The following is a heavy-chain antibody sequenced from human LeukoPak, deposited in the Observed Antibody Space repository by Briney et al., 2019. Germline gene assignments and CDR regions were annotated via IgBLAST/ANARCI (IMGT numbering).Heavy chain of an antibody. D-gene: IGHD1-26*01. CDR2: LKSKTDGETI. Sequence: PGGSLRLSRAASGFTLSNAWISWVRQAPRKGPEWVGGLKSKTDGETIDYVPPVKGRYTILRDDSKNTLYLQMNSLKTEDTAVYYCNTDPWELPKDYWGQGSLVTVSS. J-gene: IGHJ4*02. CDR3: NTDPWELPKDY. V-gene: IGHV3-15*01. CDR1: GFTLSNAW.